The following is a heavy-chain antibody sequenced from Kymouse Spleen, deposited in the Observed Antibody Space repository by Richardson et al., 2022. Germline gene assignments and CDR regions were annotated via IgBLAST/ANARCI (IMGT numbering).Heavy chain of an antibody. CDR2: ISGSGGST. Sequence: EVQLVESGGGLVQPGGSLRLSCAASGFTFSSYAMSWVRQAPGKGLEWVSAISGSGGSTYYADSVKGRFTISRDNSKNTLYLQMNSLRAEDTAVYYCAKGYNWKGLLLWFGELYYYGMDVWGQGTTVTVSS. CDR3: AKGYNWKGLLLWFGELYYYGMDV. CDR1: GFTFSSYA. V-gene: IGHV3-23*04. J-gene: IGHJ6*02. D-gene: IGHD3-10*01.